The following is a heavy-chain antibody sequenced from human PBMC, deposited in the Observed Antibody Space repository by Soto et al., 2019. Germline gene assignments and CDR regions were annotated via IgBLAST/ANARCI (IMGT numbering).Heavy chain of an antibody. J-gene: IGHJ4*02. CDR1: GGSFSGYY. D-gene: IGHD2-15*01. V-gene: IGHV4-34*01. CDR3: ARGEHCSGGSCYYFDY. Sequence: SETLSLTCAVYGGSFSGYYWSWIRQPPGKGLEWIGEINHSGSTNYNPSLKSRVTISVDTSKNQFSLKLSSVTAADTAVYYCARGEHCSGGSCYYFDYWGQGTLVTVSS. CDR2: INHSGST.